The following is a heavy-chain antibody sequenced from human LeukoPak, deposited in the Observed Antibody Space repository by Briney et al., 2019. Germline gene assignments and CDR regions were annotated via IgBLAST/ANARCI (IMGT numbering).Heavy chain of an antibody. V-gene: IGHV1-2*06. J-gene: IGHJ3*02. Sequence: GASVKVSCKASGYTFTGYYMHWVRQAPGQGLEWMGRINPNSGGTNYAQKFQGRVTMTRDTSIGTAYMELSRLRSDDTAVYYCTTGELLNAFDIWGQGTMVTVSS. CDR3: TTGELLNAFDI. CDR1: GYTFTGYY. D-gene: IGHD1-26*01. CDR2: INPNSGGT.